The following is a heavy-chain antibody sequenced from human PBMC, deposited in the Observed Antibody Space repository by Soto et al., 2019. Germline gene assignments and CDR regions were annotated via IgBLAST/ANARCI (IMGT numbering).Heavy chain of an antibody. Sequence: SETLSLTXTVSGGSISSSDYFWSWIRQSSGKGLEWIGYIYYSGSTYYSPSLKSRVTISVDTSKNQFSLKLSSVTAADTAVYYCTRAVDRFDPRGYFDYWGQGTLVTVSS. CDR2: IYYSGST. V-gene: IGHV4-30-4*01. D-gene: IGHD3-9*01. CDR3: TRAVDRFDPRGYFDY. J-gene: IGHJ4*02. CDR1: GGSISSSDYF.